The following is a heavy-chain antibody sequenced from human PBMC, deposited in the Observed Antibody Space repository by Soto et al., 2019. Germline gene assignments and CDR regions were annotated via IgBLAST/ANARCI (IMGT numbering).Heavy chain of an antibody. CDR3: ARDSRAAAGNRRYYFDY. V-gene: IGHV4-4*02. D-gene: IGHD6-13*01. CDR2: IYHTGST. Sequence: KTSETLSLTCAVSGGSISSSSWWNWVRQPPGKGLEWIGEIYHTGSTNYNPSLESLVTISVYKSKNQVSLILNSVTAADTAVYYCARDSRAAAGNRRYYFDYWGQGTLVTVSS. CDR1: GGSISSSSW. J-gene: IGHJ4*02.